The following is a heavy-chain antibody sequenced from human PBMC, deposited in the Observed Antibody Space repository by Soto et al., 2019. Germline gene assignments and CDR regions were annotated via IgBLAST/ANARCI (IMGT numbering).Heavy chain of an antibody. V-gene: IGHV4-59*02. D-gene: IGHD2-8*01. J-gene: IGHJ6*02. CDR3: ARDIMGTNYYYYGMDV. Sequence: SETLSLTCTLPGCSVRAYYSDSVRQPPERGLEWIGFIYYDGTISSNPSLNSRVTLSVDTSKNQFSLKLNSVAAADTAVYYCARDIMGTNYYYYGMDVWGQGTTVT. CDR1: GCSVRAYY. CDR2: IYYDGTI.